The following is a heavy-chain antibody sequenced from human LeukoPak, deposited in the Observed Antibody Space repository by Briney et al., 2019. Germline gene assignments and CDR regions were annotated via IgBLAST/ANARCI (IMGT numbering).Heavy chain of an antibody. Sequence: PGGSLRLSCAASEITISDAWMSWVRQAPGKGLEWVSVSDSGGNIYSADSVKGRFTSSRDDSKTTLYLQMNSLRLEDTAVYYCAGGTTVTTAFDYWGQGILVTVSS. J-gene: IGHJ4*02. CDR2: SDSGGNI. V-gene: IGHV3-53*01. CDR3: AGGTTVTTAFDY. CDR1: EITISDAW. D-gene: IGHD4-11*01.